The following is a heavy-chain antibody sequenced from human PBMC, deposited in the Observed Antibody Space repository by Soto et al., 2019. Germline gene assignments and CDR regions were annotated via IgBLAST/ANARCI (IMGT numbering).Heavy chain of an antibody. CDR1: GGSISSYY. CDR2: IYYSGST. Sequence: SETLSLTCTVSGGSISSYYWSWIRQPPGKGLEWIGYIYYSGSTNYNPSLKSRATISVDTSKNQFSLKLSSVTAADTAVYYCARGLIAAAGRDSPNWFDPWGQGTLVTVS. J-gene: IGHJ5*02. D-gene: IGHD6-13*01. CDR3: ARGLIAAAGRDSPNWFDP. V-gene: IGHV4-59*01.